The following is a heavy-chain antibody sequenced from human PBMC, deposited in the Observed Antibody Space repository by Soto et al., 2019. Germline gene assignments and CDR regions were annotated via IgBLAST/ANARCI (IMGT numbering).Heavy chain of an antibody. V-gene: IGHV1-3*01. J-gene: IGHJ4*02. CDR3: ARSAPDYYDRSGYYANELYYFDY. D-gene: IGHD3-22*01. CDR2: INADNGST. Sequence: ASVKVSCKASGYTFTSYAMHWVRQAPGQRLEWMGWINADNGSTKYSQKFQGRVTITRDTSVSTAYMELSRLRSDDTAVYYCARSAPDYYDRSGYYANELYYFDYWGQGTLVTVSS. CDR1: GYTFTSYA.